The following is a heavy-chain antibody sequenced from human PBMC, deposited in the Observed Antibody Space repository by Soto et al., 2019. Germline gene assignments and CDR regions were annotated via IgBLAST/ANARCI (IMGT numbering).Heavy chain of an antibody. D-gene: IGHD4-4*01. CDR2: IIASFGTA. J-gene: IGHJ6*02. CDR1: GGTFSSYA. V-gene: IGHV1-69*12. CDR3: ARDILRLQYGRGMDV. Sequence: QVQLVQSGAEVKKPGSSVKVSCKASGGTFSSYAISWVRQAPGQGLEWVGGIIASFGTANYAQKFQGRVTITADESTSAAYMELSSLRSEDTAVYYCARDILRLQYGRGMDVWGQGTTVTVSS.